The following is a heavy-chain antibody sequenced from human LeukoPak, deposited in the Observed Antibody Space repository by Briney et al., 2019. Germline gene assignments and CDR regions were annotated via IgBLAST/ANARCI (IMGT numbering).Heavy chain of an antibody. V-gene: IGHV1-69*06. Sequence: SVKVSCKASGGTFSSYAISWVRQAPGQGLEWMGGIIPIFGTANYAQKFQGRVTITADKSTSTAYMELSSLRSEDTAVYYCARDYPTPSFFDYWGQGTLVTVPS. CDR2: IIPIFGTA. J-gene: IGHJ4*02. CDR3: ARDYPTPSFFDY. CDR1: GGTFSSYA.